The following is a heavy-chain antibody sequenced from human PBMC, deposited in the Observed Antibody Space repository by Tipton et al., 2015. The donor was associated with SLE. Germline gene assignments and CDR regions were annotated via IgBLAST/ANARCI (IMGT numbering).Heavy chain of an antibody. J-gene: IGHJ4*02. CDR3: ARGRLGDSQHHFDY. CDR1: GGSVSSGSYY. D-gene: IGHD1-26*01. CDR2: IYYSGST. V-gene: IGHV4-61*01. Sequence: TLSLTCTVSGGSVSSGSYYWNWIRQPPGKGLEWIGYIYYSGSTNYNPSLKSRVTISVDTSKNQFSLKLSSVTVADTAVYYCARGRLGDSQHHFDYWGQGTLVTVSS.